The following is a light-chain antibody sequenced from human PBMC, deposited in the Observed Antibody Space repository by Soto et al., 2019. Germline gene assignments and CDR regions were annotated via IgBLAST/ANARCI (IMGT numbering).Light chain of an antibody. J-gene: IGKJ4*01. Sequence: IVLTQSPATLYLSPGERATLSCRASQSVGSFLAWYQQQPGQPPRLLIYDASNRASGIPARFSGSGSGTGFTLTISSLETDVFAVYYCQHRANWPLTFGGGTKVEI. CDR2: DAS. V-gene: IGKV3-11*01. CDR3: QHRANWPLT. CDR1: QSVGSF.